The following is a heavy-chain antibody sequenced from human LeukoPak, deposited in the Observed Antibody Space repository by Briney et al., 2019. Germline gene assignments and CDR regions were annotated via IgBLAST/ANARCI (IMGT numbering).Heavy chain of an antibody. CDR1: GGSFSGYY. CDR2: INHSGST. Sequence: MASETLSLTCAVYGGSFSGYYWSWIRQPPGKGLEWIGEINHSGSTNYNPSLKSRVTISVDTSKNQFSLKLSPVTAADTAVYYCARGPGYYDSSGLIHWGQGTLVTVSS. J-gene: IGHJ4*02. V-gene: IGHV4-34*01. D-gene: IGHD3-22*01. CDR3: ARGPGYYDSSGLIH.